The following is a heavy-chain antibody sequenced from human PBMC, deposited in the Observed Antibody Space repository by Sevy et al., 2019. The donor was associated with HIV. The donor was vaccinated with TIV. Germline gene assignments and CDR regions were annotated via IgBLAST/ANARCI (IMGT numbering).Heavy chain of an antibody. V-gene: IGHV3-7*01. Sequence: GGSLRLSCTASGFTFSTYWMTWVRQAPGKGLEWVANIKQDGSEKYYVDSVKGELTISRDKAKNSPYLQMNSLRAEDTAVYYCARDWGSVHWGQGTLVTVSS. CDR1: GFTFSTYW. J-gene: IGHJ4*02. D-gene: IGHD3-16*01. CDR3: ARDWGSVH. CDR2: IKQDGSEK.